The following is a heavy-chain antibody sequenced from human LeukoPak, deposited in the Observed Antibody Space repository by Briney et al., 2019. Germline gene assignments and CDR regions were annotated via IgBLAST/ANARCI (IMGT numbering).Heavy chain of an antibody. CDR3: ASPLMDDNSDY. D-gene: IGHD2-8*01. Sequence: SETLSLTCTVSGGSISSSSYYWGWIRQPPGKGLEWIGSIYYSGSTYYNPSLKSRVTISVDTSKNQFSLKLSSVTAADTAVYYCASPLMDDNSDYWGQGTLVTASS. J-gene: IGHJ4*02. CDR1: GGSISSSSYY. CDR2: IYYSGST. V-gene: IGHV4-39*01.